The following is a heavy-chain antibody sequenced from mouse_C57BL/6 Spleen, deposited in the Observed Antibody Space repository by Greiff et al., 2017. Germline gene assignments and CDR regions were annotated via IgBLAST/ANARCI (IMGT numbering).Heavy chain of an antibody. Sequence: EVQRVESGGGLVQPGGSMKLSCVASGFTFSNYWMNWVRQSPEKGLEWVAQIRLKSDNYATHYAESVKGRFTISRDDSKSSVYLQMNNLRAEDTGIYYCTGHLYWGQGTLVTVSA. V-gene: IGHV6-3*01. J-gene: IGHJ3*01. CDR2: IRLKSDNYAT. CDR3: TGHLY. CDR1: GFTFSNYW.